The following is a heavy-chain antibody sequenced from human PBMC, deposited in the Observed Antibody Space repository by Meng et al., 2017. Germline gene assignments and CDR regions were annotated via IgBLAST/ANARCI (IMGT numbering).Heavy chain of an antibody. CDR1: GGTFSSYA. J-gene: IGHJ4*02. V-gene: IGHV1-69*06. D-gene: IGHD4-17*01. Sequence: SVKVSCKASGGTFSSYAISWGRQAPGQGREWMGGIIPIFGTANYAQKFQGRVTITADKSTSTSYMELSSLRSEDTAVYYCSMTTVTTWDSWGQGTLVTVSS. CDR3: SMTTVTTWDS. CDR2: IIPIFGTA.